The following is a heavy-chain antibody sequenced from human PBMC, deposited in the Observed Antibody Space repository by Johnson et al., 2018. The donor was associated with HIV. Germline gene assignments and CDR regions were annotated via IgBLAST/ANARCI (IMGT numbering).Heavy chain of an antibody. CDR3: ARVLTTRGAFDI. CDR2: ISYDGSNK. J-gene: IGHJ3*02. Sequence: QVQLVESGGGLIQPGGSLRLSCAASGFTFSSYAMHWVRQAPGKGLEWVAVISYDGSNKYYADSVKGRFTISRDNSKNTLYLQMNSLRAEDTAVYYCARVLTTRGAFDIWGQGTVVTVSS. CDR1: GFTFSSYA. V-gene: IGHV3-30-3*01. D-gene: IGHD3-9*01.